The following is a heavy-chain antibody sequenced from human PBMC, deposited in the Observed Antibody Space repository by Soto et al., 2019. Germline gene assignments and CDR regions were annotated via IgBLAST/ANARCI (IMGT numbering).Heavy chain of an antibody. CDR2: INHRAST. CDR3: ARTDMGTTNGCDP. CDR1: GESSIGYY. D-gene: IGHD5-12*01. V-gene: IGHV4-34*02. Sequence: QVHLQQWVAGLLKPSETLSLTCAVSGESSIGYYWTWIRQPPGKGLEGIGEINHRASTNYIPSLKSRVTISIDTSTNRFSLKLPSVTAADTSVYYCARTDMGTTNGCDPWGQGNLVTVSS. J-gene: IGHJ5*02.